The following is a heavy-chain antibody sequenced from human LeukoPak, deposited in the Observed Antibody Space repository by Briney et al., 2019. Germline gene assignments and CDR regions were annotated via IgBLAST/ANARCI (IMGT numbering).Heavy chain of an antibody. CDR2: ISSSGGTI. V-gene: IGHV3-48*03. D-gene: IGHD5-18*01. CDR1: GFTFSSYE. Sequence: GGSLRLSCAASGFTFSSYEMNWVRQPPGKGLEWVSYISSSGGTIYYADSVKGRFTISRDNAKNSLYLQMNSLRAEDTVVYYCASETGYSYNTVDYWGQGTLVTVSS. CDR3: ASETGYSYNTVDY. J-gene: IGHJ4*02.